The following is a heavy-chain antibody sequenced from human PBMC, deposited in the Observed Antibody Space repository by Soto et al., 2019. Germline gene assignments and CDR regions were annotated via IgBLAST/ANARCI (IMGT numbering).Heavy chain of an antibody. D-gene: IGHD3-16*01. CDR3: ARPGGAMVPRYYYYYYGMDV. Sequence: PGGSLRLSCAASGFTFISYWMSWVRQAPGKGLEWVANIKQDGSEKYYVDSVKGRFTISRDNAKNSLYLQMNSLRAEDTAVYYCARPGGAMVPRYYYYYYGMDVWGQGTTVTVSS. CDR1: GFTFISYW. CDR2: IKQDGSEK. J-gene: IGHJ6*02. V-gene: IGHV3-7*03.